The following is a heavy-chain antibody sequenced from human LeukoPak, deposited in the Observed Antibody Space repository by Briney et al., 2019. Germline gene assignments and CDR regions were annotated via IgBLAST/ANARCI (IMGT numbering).Heavy chain of an antibody. J-gene: IGHJ1*01. Sequence: PSETLSLTCTVSGGSISSYYWSWIRQPPGKGLEWIGYIYYSGSTNYNPSLKSRVTISVDTPKNQFSLQLSSVTAADTAVYYCARGVGAALGYFQHWGQGTLVTVSS. D-gene: IGHD2-15*01. CDR3: ARGVGAALGYFQH. CDR2: IYYSGST. CDR1: GGSISSYY. V-gene: IGHV4-59*01.